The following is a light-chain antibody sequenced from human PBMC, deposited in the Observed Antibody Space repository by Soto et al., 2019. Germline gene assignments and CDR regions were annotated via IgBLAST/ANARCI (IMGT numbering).Light chain of an antibody. CDR1: QSVSSSY. CDR3: QQYGNSPWT. V-gene: IGKV3-20*01. CDR2: GAS. J-gene: IGKJ1*01. Sequence: EIVLTQSPGTLSLSPGERATLSCRASQSVSSSYLAWYQQKPGQASRLLIYGASSRATGIPDRFSGTGSGTDFTLTISRLEPEDFAVYYCQQYGNSPWTFGQGTKVDIK.